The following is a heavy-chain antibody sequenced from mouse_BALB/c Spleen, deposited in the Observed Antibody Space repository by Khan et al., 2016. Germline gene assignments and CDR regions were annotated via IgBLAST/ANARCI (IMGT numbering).Heavy chain of an antibody. J-gene: IGHJ3*01. CDR2: ITSYNGAT. CDR1: GYSFTGYY. CDR3: ASPYGSSYVGCAY. V-gene: IGHV1S34*01. D-gene: IGHD1-1*01. Sequence: LVKTGASVKISCKASGYSFTGYYMHWVKQSHGKSLEWIGYITSYNGATSYNQKFKGKATFTVDTSSSTAYMQFNSLTSEDSAVYYCASPYGSSYVGCAYWGQGTLVTVSA.